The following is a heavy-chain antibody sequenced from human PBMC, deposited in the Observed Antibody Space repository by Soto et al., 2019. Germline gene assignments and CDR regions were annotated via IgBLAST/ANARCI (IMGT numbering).Heavy chain of an antibody. CDR2: INTYNGNT. D-gene: IGHD2-8*02. J-gene: IGHJ6*02. CDR3: AVVDVYVTPSPQYV. Sequence: QVQLVQSGAEVKNPGASVTVSCKDSGYTFTRYGIGWARQAPGQGLELMGWINTYNGNTNYAKNVQGRVTLTTDTSTSTCYRELRSLRSNDAAIYYWAVVDVYVTPSPQYVWCQGTTVIVSS. CDR1: GYTFTRYG. V-gene: IGHV1-18*01.